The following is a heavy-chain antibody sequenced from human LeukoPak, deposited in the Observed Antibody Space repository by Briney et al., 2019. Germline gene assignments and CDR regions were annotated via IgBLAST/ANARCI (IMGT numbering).Heavy chain of an antibody. D-gene: IGHD5-18*01. CDR1: GGSFSGHY. Sequence: SETLSLTCAVYGGSFSGHYWSWIRQPPGKGLEWIGEINHSGSTNYNPSLKSRVTISVDTSKNQFSLKLSSVTAADTAVYYCARLKKGYSYAHYYYYYMDVWGKGTTVTISS. J-gene: IGHJ6*03. V-gene: IGHV4-34*01. CDR2: INHSGST. CDR3: ARLKKGYSYAHYYYYYMDV.